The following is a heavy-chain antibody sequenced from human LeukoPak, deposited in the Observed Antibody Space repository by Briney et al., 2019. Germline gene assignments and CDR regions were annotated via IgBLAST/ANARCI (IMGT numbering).Heavy chain of an antibody. CDR3: AKDITWLLYYLFDY. J-gene: IGHJ4*02. CDR2: IYSGGST. V-gene: IGHV3-53*01. Sequence: GGSLRLSCAASGFTVSSNYMSWVRQAPGKGLEWVSVIYSGGSTYYADSVKGRFTISRDNSKNTLYLQMNSLRAEDTAVYYCAKDITWLLYYLFDYWGQGTLVTVSS. CDR1: GFTVSSNY. D-gene: IGHD3/OR15-3a*01.